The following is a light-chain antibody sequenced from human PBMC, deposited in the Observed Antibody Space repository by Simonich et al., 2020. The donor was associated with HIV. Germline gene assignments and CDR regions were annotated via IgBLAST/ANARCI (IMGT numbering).Light chain of an antibody. CDR1: QGISSA. Sequence: AIQLTQSPSSLSASVGDRVTITCRASQGISSALAWYQQKPGNPPKLLIYDASSLESGVPSRFSGSGSGTDFTLTISSLQPDDFATYFCQQYSNYSRTFGQGTKVDIK. J-gene: IGKJ1*01. CDR3: QQYSNYSRT. V-gene: IGKV1D-13*01. CDR2: DAS.